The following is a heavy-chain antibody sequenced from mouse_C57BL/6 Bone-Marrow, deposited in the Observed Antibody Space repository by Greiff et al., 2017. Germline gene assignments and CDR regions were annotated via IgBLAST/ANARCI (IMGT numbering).Heavy chain of an antibody. D-gene: IGHD1-1*01. Sequence: EVQLQESGAGLVKPGGSLKLSCAASGFTFSSYAMSWVRQTPEKRLEWVAYISSGGDYIYYADTVKGRFTISRDNARNTLYLQMSSLKSEDTAIDYCTNFLYYYCWGPYSMDYWGQGTSVTVSS. CDR2: ISSGGDYI. CDR1: GFTFSSYA. CDR3: TNFLYYYCWGPYSMDY. J-gene: IGHJ4*01. V-gene: IGHV5-9-1*02.